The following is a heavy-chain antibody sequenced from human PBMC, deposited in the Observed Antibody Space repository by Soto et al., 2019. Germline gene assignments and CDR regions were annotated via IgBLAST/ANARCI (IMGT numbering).Heavy chain of an antibody. J-gene: IGHJ6*02. D-gene: IGHD6-6*01. Sequence: GGSLRLSCAPSGFTFSSYAMHWVRQAPGKGLEWVAVISYDVSNKYYADSVKGRFTISRDNSKNTLYLQMNSLRAEDTAVYYCARDRSSSYYYYGMDVWGQGTAVTVSS. CDR2: ISYDVSNK. CDR1: GFTFSSYA. CDR3: ARDRSSSYYYYGMDV. V-gene: IGHV3-30-3*01.